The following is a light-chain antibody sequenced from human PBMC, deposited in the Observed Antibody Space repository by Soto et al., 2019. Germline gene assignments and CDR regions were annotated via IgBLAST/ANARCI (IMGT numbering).Light chain of an antibody. CDR2: GTS. Sequence: EIVLTQSPGTLSLSPGERATLSCRASQTVGSSYLAWYQQKRGQAPRLLIYGTSGRATGIPHRFSGSGSGTDFTLTISRLEPEDFAVYYCQHYGSSPWTFGQGTKVEIK. J-gene: IGKJ1*01. V-gene: IGKV3-20*01. CDR3: QHYGSSPWT. CDR1: QTVGSSY.